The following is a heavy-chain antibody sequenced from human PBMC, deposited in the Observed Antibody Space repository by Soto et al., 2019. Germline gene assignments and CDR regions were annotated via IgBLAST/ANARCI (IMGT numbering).Heavy chain of an antibody. D-gene: IGHD2-15*01. V-gene: IGHV4-30-4*01. CDR3: AREADCSGGSCSLGYYFDY. CDR2: IYYSGST. Sequence: SETLSLTCTVSGGSISSGDYYWSWIRQPPGKGLEWIGYIYYSGSTYYNPSLKSRVTISVDTSKDQFSLKLSSVTAADTAVYYCAREADCSGGSCSLGYYFDYWGQGTLVTVS. J-gene: IGHJ4*02. CDR1: GGSISSGDYY.